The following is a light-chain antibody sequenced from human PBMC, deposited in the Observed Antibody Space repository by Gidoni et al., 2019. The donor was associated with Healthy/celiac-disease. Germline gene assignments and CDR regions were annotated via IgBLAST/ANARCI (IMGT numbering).Light chain of an antibody. J-gene: IGKJ1*01. CDR2: GAS. V-gene: IGKV3-20*01. Sequence: EIVLTQSPGTLSLSPGERATLSCRASQSVSSSYLAWYQQKPGQAPRLLIDGASSRATGIPDRFRGSGSGTDFTLTISRLETEDFAVYYCQQYGSFTWTFGQGTKVEIK. CDR1: QSVSSSY. CDR3: QQYGSFTWT.